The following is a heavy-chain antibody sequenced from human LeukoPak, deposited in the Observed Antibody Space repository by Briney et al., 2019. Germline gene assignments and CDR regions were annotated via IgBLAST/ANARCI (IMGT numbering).Heavy chain of an antibody. J-gene: IGHJ4*02. CDR2: IYSGGST. CDR1: GFTVSSNY. CDR3: ARGLSYEKSIFDY. Sequence: GGSLRLSCAASGFTVSSNYMSWVRQAPGKGLEWVSVIYSGGSTYYADSVKGRFTISRDNAKNSLYLQMNSLRAEDTALYYCARGLSYEKSIFDYWGQGTLVTVSS. V-gene: IGHV3-53*01. D-gene: IGHD3-3*01.